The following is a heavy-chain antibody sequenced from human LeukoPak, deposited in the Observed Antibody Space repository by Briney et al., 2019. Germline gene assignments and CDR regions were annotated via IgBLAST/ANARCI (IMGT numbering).Heavy chain of an antibody. D-gene: IGHD3-22*01. CDR2: INHGEST. V-gene: IGHV4-34*01. J-gene: IGHJ6*02. Sequence: KPSETLSLTCAVSGGSFSGYYWYWIRQPPGKGLEWIGEINHGESTNYNPSLKSRATLSVDTSKNQFSLKLTSVTPADTAVYYCARGRTYYYDTSVYYPSIYYGMDVWGQGTTVIVSS. CDR1: GGSFSGYY. CDR3: ARGRTYYYDTSVYYPSIYYGMDV.